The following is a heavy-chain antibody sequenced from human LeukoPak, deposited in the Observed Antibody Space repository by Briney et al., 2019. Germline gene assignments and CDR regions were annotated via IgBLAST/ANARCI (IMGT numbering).Heavy chain of an antibody. D-gene: IGHD6-13*01. J-gene: IGHJ5*02. CDR1: GFTFSSYS. V-gene: IGHV3-21*06. CDR2: ISSSSSYI. CDR3: ARDQLDSSSWYFDWFDP. Sequence: GGSLRLSCAASGFTFSSYSMNWVRQAPGKGLEWVSSISSSSSYIYYADSVKGRFTISRDNAKNSLYLQMNSLRAEDTAVHYCARDQLDSSSWYFDWFDPWGQGTLVTVSS.